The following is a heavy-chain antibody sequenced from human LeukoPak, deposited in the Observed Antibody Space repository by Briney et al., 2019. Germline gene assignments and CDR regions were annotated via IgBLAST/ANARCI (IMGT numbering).Heavy chain of an antibody. Sequence: GESLKISCRGSGYGFTSYWIGWVRQMPGKGLEWMGIIYPGDSDTTYSPSFQGQVTISADKSIGTAYLQWSSLWASDTAMYYCARLGYDSSGYYYGTEDIWGQGTMVTVSS. CDR1: GYGFTSYW. CDR3: ARLGYDSSGYYYGTEDI. V-gene: IGHV5-51*01. D-gene: IGHD3-22*01. CDR2: IYPGDSDT. J-gene: IGHJ3*02.